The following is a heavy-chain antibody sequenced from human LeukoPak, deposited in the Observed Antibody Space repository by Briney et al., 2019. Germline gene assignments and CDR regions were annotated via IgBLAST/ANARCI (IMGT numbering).Heavy chain of an antibody. CDR3: ARESDVGATLPPTFDI. CDR1: GGSISSYY. CDR2: VYYSGST. V-gene: IGHV4-59*01. J-gene: IGHJ3*02. Sequence: SETLSLTCTVSGGSISSYYWSWIRQPPGKGLEWIGYVYYSGSTNYNPSLKSRVTISVDTSNNQFSLKPSSVTAADTAVYYCARESDVGATLPPTFDIWGQGTMVTVSS. D-gene: IGHD1-26*01.